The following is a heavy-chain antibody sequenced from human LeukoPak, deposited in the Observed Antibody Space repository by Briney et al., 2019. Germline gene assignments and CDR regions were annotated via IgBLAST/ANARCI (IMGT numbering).Heavy chain of an antibody. Sequence: TGGSLRLSCAASGFTFSSYAMSWVRQAPGKGLEWVSAISGSGGSAYYADSVKGRLTISRDNSKNTLYLQMNSLRAEDTAVYYCAKEGPRVGALFDYWGQGTLVTVSS. D-gene: IGHD1-26*01. V-gene: IGHV3-23*01. CDR1: GFTFSSYA. CDR3: AKEGPRVGALFDY. J-gene: IGHJ4*02. CDR2: ISGSGGSA.